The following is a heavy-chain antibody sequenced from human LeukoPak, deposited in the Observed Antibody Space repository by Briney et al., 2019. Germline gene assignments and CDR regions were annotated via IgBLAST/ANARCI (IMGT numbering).Heavy chain of an antibody. CDR2: ISWNSGSI. CDR3: AKDRAGSGYPDALDI. V-gene: IGHV3-9*01. D-gene: IGHD3-22*01. CDR1: GFTFDDYA. Sequence: PGRSLRLSCAASGFTFDDYAMHWVRQAPGKGLERVSGISWNSGSIGYADSVKGRFTISRDNAKNSLYLQMNSLRAEDTALYYCAKDRAGSGYPDALDIRGQGTMVTVSS. J-gene: IGHJ3*02.